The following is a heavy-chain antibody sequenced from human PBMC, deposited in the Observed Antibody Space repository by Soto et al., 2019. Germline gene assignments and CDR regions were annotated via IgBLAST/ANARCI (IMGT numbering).Heavy chain of an antibody. Sequence: QVQLQESGPGLVKPSQTLSLTCTVSGGSISSGGYYWSWIRQHPGKGLEWIGYIYYSGSTYYNPSLKSRVTISVDTSKNQFSLKLSSVTAVDTAVYYCASLYDSSGYYYGNYFDYWGQGTLVTVSS. CDR2: IYYSGST. J-gene: IGHJ4*02. CDR1: GGSISSGGYY. D-gene: IGHD3-22*01. V-gene: IGHV4-31*03. CDR3: ASLYDSSGYYYGNYFDY.